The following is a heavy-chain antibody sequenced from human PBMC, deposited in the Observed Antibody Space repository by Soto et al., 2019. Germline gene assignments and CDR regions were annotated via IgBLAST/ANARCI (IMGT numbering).Heavy chain of an antibody. CDR2: ISHSGIT. Sequence: QVQLQQWGAGLLKPSETLSLTCAVHGGSFSGYYWPWIRQTPGKGLEWIGEISHSGITNYNPSLKRRVTMSADPSKSQFSLNLTSVTDADSGVYYCARGECSSIYCFTRWALDIWGQGTVVTVSS. CDR1: GGSFSGYY. CDR3: ARGECSSIYCFTRWALDI. J-gene: IGHJ3*02. D-gene: IGHD2-2*01. V-gene: IGHV4-34*01.